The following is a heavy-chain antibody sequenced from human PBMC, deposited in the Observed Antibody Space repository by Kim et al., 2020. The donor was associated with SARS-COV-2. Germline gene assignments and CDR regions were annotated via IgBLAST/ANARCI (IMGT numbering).Heavy chain of an antibody. CDR2: ISGSGGST. Sequence: GGSLRLSCAASGFTFSSYAMSWVRQAPGKGLEWVSAISGSGGSTYYADSVKGRFTISRDNSKNTLYLQMNSLRAEDTAVYYCAKDPLGYCSSTSCYYYYYMDVWGKGTTVTVSS. V-gene: IGHV3-23*01. J-gene: IGHJ6*03. D-gene: IGHD2-2*01. CDR1: GFTFSSYA. CDR3: AKDPLGYCSSTSCYYYYYMDV.